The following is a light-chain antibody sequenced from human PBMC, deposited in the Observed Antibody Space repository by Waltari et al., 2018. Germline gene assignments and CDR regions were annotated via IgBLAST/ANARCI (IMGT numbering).Light chain of an antibody. CDR1: PGVLYTANNTNY. CDR3: QQYGSSPSLT. Sequence: IVLSQSRDSLAVSLVEGDTLTCTSGPGVLYTANNTNYLAWYQQKPGQPPKLLIYQASTRESGVPDRFSGSGSGTDFTLTISSVEAEDVAVYYCQQYGSSPSLTFGRGTQLEIK. CDR2: QAS. J-gene: IGKJ5*01. V-gene: IGKV4-1*01.